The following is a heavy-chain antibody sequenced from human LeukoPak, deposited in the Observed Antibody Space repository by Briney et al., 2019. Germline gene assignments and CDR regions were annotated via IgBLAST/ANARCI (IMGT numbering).Heavy chain of an antibody. CDR1: GFSLSSSTMS. CDR3: ARTTIHWYESIGYSYYFDY. D-gene: IGHD3-22*01. CDR2: IDWDDDE. Sequence: SGPTLVKPTQTLTLTCTFSGFSLSSSTMSVSWIRQPPGRALEWLARIDWDDDEYFSTSLKTRLTISKDTSKNQVVLTMANMDPVDTATYYCARTTIHWYESIGYSYYFDYWGQGTLVTVSS. V-gene: IGHV2-70*11. J-gene: IGHJ4*02.